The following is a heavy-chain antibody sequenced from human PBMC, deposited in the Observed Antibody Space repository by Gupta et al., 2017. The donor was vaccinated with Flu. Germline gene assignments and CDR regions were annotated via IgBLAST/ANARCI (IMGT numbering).Heavy chain of an antibody. CDR2: IYYSGST. D-gene: IGHD3-10*01. V-gene: IGHV4-59*08. CDR3: ARHEGGGYGSGSYPSYFDY. Sequence: QVQLQESGPGLVKPSETLSLTCTVSGGSISSYYWSWIRQPPGKGLEWIGYIYYSGSTNYNPPLKSRVTISVDTSKNQFSRKLSSVTAADTAVYYCARHEGGGYGSGSYPSYFDYWGQGTLVTVSS. J-gene: IGHJ4*02. CDR1: GGSISSYY.